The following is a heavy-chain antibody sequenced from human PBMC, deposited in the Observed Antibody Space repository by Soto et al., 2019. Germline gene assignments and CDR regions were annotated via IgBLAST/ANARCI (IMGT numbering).Heavy chain of an antibody. J-gene: IGHJ6*02. CDR2: ISGSGGST. Sequence: GGSLRLSCAASGFTFSSYAMSWVRQAPGKGLEWVSAISGSGGSTYYADSVKGRFTISRDNSKNTLYLQMNSLRAEDMAVYYCAKDHKSRSSWTPDYYYGMDVWGQGTTVTVSS. CDR1: GFTFSSYA. CDR3: AKDHKSRSSWTPDYYYGMDV. D-gene: IGHD3-3*01. V-gene: IGHV3-23*01.